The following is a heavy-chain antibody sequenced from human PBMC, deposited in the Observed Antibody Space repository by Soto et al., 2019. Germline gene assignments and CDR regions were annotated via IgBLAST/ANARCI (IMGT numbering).Heavy chain of an antibody. CDR3: ASYREQLVLYGMDV. CDR1: GYTFTSYV. Sequence: QVQLVQSGAEVKKPGASVKVSCKASGYTFTSYVISWVRQAPGQGLEWMGWISAYNGNTNYAQKFQGRVTMTTDTATCTAYMELRSLRSDDTAVYYCASYREQLVLYGMDVWGQGTTVTVSS. V-gene: IGHV1-18*01. CDR2: ISAYNGNT. J-gene: IGHJ6*02. D-gene: IGHD6-13*01.